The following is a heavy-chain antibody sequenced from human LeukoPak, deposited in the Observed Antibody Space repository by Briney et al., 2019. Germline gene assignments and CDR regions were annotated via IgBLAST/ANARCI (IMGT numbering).Heavy chain of an antibody. CDR3: ARFLDYYYGMDV. CDR2: VSGSGGNI. Sequence: PGGSRRLSCAASGFTFSSYTMSWVRQAPGKGLEWVSGVSGSGGNIHYADSVKGRFTISRDNSKNTLYLQMNSLRAEDTAVYYCARFLDYYYGMDVWGQGTTVTVSS. CDR1: GFTFSSYT. V-gene: IGHV3-23*01. J-gene: IGHJ6*02. D-gene: IGHD2-21*01.